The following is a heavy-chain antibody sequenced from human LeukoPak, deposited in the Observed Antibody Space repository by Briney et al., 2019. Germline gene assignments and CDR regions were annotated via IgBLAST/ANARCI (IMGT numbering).Heavy chain of an antibody. CDR3: ARGYPWGSFDY. Sequence: GGSLRLSCAASGFTFSSYWMRWVRQAPGKGLVWVSRINSVGSSTSYADSVKGRFTISRDNAKNTLYLQMNSLRAEDTAVYYCARGYPWGSFDYWGQGTLVTVSS. J-gene: IGHJ4*02. CDR2: INSVGSST. V-gene: IGHV3-74*01. D-gene: IGHD7-27*01. CDR1: GFTFSSYW.